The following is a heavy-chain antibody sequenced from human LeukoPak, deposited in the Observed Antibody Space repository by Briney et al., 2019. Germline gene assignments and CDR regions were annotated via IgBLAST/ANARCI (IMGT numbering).Heavy chain of an antibody. CDR1: GGSISSYY. CDR3: ARDRDTAAGVDV. V-gene: IGHV4-59*01. CDR2: VYYSDSGST. D-gene: IGHD5-18*01. Sequence: SETLSLTCTVSGGSISSYYWSWIRQPPGKGLEWVGYVYYSDSGSTKYNPSLKSRVTISIDTSKNQFSLKLSSVTAADTAVYYCARDRDTAAGVDVWGQGTTVTVSS. J-gene: IGHJ6*02.